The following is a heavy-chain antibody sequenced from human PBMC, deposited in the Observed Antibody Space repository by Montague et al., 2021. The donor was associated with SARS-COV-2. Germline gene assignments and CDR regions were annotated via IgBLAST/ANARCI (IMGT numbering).Heavy chain of an antibody. CDR2: INHTGSA. V-gene: IGHV4-34*01. D-gene: IGHD3-3*01. CDR1: SGSFSDYY. J-gene: IGHJ3*01. CDR3: ARGQVTISGVLISIPAAGPLDA. Sequence: SETLSLTCAVYSGSFSDYYWTWVRQPPGKGLEWIGEINHTGSASYNPSLKGRVTLSKDTSKNQFSLKLQSLTAADTAVYYCARGQVTISGVLISIPAAGPLDAWGQGTSVIVSS.